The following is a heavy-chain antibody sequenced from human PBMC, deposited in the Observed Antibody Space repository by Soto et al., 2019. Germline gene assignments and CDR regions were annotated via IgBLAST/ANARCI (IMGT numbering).Heavy chain of an antibody. CDR3: ARDQGAGGGNSLDY. D-gene: IGHD2-21*02. J-gene: IGHJ4*02. Sequence: EVQLVESGGGLVKPGGSLRLSCAASGFTFSSYSMNWVRQAPGKGLEWVSSISSSRSYIYYADSVKGRFTISRDNAKNSLYLQMNSLRAEDTAVYYCARDQGAGGGNSLDYWGQGTLVTVSS. CDR1: GFTFSSYS. V-gene: IGHV3-21*01. CDR2: ISSSRSYI.